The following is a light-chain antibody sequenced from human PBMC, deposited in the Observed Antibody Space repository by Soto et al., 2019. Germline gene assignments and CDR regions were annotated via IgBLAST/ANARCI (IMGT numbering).Light chain of an antibody. J-gene: IGKJ1*01. CDR2: KAS. CDR3: QQYNSQWT. CDR1: QSISSW. Sequence: DIQMTPSPSTLSASLRHGFTTTSGASQSISSWLAWYQQKPGRAPKLLIYKASSLESGVPSRFSGSGSGTEFTLTISSLQPDDFATYYCQQYNSQWTFGQGTKVDIK. V-gene: IGKV1-5*03.